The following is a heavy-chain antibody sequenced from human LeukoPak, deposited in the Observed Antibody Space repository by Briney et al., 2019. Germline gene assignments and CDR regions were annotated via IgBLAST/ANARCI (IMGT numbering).Heavy chain of an antibody. Sequence: KTGGSLRLSCTASGYTFSNAWMSWVRQAPGKGLEWAGRIKSKIDGGTAEYAAPVKGRFTISRDDSKNTLYLQMNSLKTEDTAVYYCTTQTPYWGHGTLVTVSS. CDR2: IKSKIDGGTA. CDR3: TTQTPY. CDR1: GYTFSNAW. J-gene: IGHJ4*01. V-gene: IGHV3-15*01.